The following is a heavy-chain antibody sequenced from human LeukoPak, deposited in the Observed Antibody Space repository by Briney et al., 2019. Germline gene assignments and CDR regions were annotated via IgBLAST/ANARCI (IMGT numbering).Heavy chain of an antibody. Sequence: GESLKISCKGSGYSFTSHWISWVRQMPGKGLEWMGRIDPSDSYTNYSPSFQGHVTISADKSISTAYLQWSSLKASDTAMYYCARPSSGWYVLDYWGQGTLVTVSS. D-gene: IGHD6-19*01. CDR1: GYSFTSHW. J-gene: IGHJ4*02. CDR3: ARPSSGWYVLDY. V-gene: IGHV5-10-1*01. CDR2: IDPSDSYT.